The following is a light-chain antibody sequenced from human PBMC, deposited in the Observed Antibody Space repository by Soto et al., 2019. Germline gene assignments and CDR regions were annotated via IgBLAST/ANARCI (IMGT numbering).Light chain of an antibody. J-gene: IGKJ1*01. CDR3: QQYGDSPDTDRWT. V-gene: IGKV3-20*01. CDR1: QSVRSSS. Sequence: EMVLTQSPGTLSLSPGERASLSFRASQSVRSSSLAWYQQNPGQPPRLLIYGASSRATGIPDRFSGSGSGTDFTLTISRLEPENFAVYFCQQYGDSPDTDRWTFGPGTKVEIK. CDR2: GAS.